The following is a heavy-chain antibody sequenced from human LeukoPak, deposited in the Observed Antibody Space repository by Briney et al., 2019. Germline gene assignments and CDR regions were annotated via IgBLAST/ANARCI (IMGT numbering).Heavy chain of an antibody. V-gene: IGHV3-33*01. CDR1: GFTFRNYA. CDR3: AGDPLNSGYAFDY. J-gene: IGHJ4*02. CDR2: IWSDGINK. D-gene: IGHD5-12*01. Sequence: AGRSLRLSCAASGFTFRNYAMHWVRQAPGRGLEWVAFIWSDGINKYYADSVKGRFTISRDNSKNTLSLQMNSLRAEDTAVYYCAGDPLNSGYAFDYWGQGTLVTVSS.